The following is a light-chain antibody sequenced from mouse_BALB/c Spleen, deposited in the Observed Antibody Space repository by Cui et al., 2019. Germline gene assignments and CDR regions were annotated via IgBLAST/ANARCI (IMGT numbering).Light chain of an antibody. V-gene: IGKV4-68*01. CDR3: QQWSSNPWT. J-gene: IGKJ1*01. CDR2: LTS. Sequence: QIVLTQSPALMSASPGEKVTMTCSASSSVSYLYWYQQKPRSPPKPWIYLTSNLASGVPARFSGSGSGTSYSLTISSMEAEDAATYYCQQWSSNPWTFGGGTKLEIK. CDR1: SSVSY.